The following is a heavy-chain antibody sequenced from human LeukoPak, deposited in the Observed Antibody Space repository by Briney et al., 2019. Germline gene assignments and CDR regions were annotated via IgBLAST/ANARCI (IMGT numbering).Heavy chain of an antibody. V-gene: IGHV4-34*01. CDR3: ARGGLGYCSSTSCYPLIAAAVVFDY. CDR1: GGSFSGYY. CDR2: INHSGST. J-gene: IGHJ4*02. Sequence: SETLSLTCAVYGGSFSGYYWSWIRQPPGKGLEWIGEINHSGSTNYNPSLKSRVTISVDTSKNQFSLKLSSVTAADTAVYYCARGGLGYCSSTSCYPLIAAAVVFDYWGQGTLVTVSS. D-gene: IGHD2-2*01.